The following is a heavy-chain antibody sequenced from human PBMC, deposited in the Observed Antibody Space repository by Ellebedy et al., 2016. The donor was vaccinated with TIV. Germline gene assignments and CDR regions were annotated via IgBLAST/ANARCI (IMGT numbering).Heavy chain of an antibody. Sequence: GESLKISCAASGFTFSSHGMQWVRQAPGTGLEWVAVIWDYGSKKKYADSVKGRFTISRDNSKNTLYLQMNSLRAEDTAVYYCAKEAWDGDYYFDYWGQGILVTVSS. J-gene: IGHJ4*02. D-gene: IGHD4-17*01. CDR3: AKEAWDGDYYFDY. CDR1: GFTFSSHG. V-gene: IGHV3-33*06. CDR2: IWDYGSKK.